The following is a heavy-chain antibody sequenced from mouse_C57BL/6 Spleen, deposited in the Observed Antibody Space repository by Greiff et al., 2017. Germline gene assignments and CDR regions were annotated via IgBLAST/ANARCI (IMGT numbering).Heavy chain of an antibody. CDR2: IYPGDGDT. J-gene: IGHJ3*01. CDR1: GYAFSSYW. D-gene: IGHD2-2*01. V-gene: IGHV1-80*01. CDR3: ARGGYDGAWFAF. Sequence: QVQLQQSGAELVKPGASVKISCKASGYAFSSYWMNWVKQRPGKGLEWIGQIYPGDGDTNYNGKFKGKATLTADKSYSTAYMQLSSLTSEDSAVYFCARGGYDGAWFAFWGQGTLVTVSA.